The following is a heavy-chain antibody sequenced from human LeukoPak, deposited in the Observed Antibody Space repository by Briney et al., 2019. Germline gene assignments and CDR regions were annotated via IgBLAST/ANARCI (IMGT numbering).Heavy chain of an antibody. CDR1: GFTFSSYG. CDR2: IRYDGSNK. D-gene: IGHD4-17*01. V-gene: IGHV3-30*02. Sequence: GGSLRLSCAASGFTFSSYGMHWVRQAPGKGLEWVAVIRYDGSNKYYADSVKGRFTISRDNSKNTLYLQMNSLRAEDTAVYYCAKSHDYGDYEIGGIVDYWGQGTLVTVSS. J-gene: IGHJ4*02. CDR3: AKSHDYGDYEIGGIVDY.